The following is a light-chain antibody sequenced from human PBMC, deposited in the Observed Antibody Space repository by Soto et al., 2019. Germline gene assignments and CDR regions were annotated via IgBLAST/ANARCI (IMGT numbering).Light chain of an antibody. Sequence: EIVMTQSPATLSGSPGERATLSCMASQSVSSNLAWYQQKPGQAPRLLIYDASTRATVIPARFSGSGSGTEFTLTISSLQSADFAVDYCQQYNDWPPITFGQGTRLEI. V-gene: IGKV3-15*01. CDR3: QQYNDWPPIT. CDR1: QSVSSN. J-gene: IGKJ5*01. CDR2: DAS.